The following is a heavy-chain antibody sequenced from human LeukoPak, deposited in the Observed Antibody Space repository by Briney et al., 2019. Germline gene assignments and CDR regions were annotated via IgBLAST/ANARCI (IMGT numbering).Heavy chain of an antibody. Sequence: GGSLRLSCAASGFSFSSSAMSWVRQAPGKGLEWVSLISGDGGSTYYADSVKGRFTISRDNSKNSLYLQMNSLRTEDTALYYCAKAWFGERSGGGFDYWGQGTLVTVSS. CDR1: GFSFSSSA. CDR2: ISGDGGST. D-gene: IGHD3-10*01. CDR3: AKAWFGERSGGGFDY. J-gene: IGHJ4*02. V-gene: IGHV3-43*02.